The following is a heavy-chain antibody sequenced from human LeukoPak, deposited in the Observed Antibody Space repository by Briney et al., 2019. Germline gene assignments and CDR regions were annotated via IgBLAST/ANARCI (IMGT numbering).Heavy chain of an antibody. D-gene: IGHD3-10*01. V-gene: IGHV3-49*04. CDR2: IRSKAYGGTT. CDR3: TRAWASTGTKVLLWFGELFPFDY. J-gene: IGHJ4*02. Sequence: PGGSLRLSCAASGFTFSNYGMNWVRQAPGKGLEWVGFIRSKAYGGTTEYAASVKGRFTISRDDSKSIAYLQMNSLKTEDTAVYYCTRAWASTGTKVLLWFGELFPFDYWGQGTLVTVSS. CDR1: GFTFSNYG.